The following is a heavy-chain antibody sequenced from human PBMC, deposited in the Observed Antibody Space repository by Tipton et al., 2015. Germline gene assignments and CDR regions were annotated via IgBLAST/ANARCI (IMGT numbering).Heavy chain of an antibody. V-gene: IGHV1-46*01. D-gene: IGHD3-3*01. Sequence: VQLVQSGAEVKKPGASVKVSCKASGDTFISYYMHWVRQAPGQGLEWMGIINPSGGRTRYAQKFQGRVTMSRDTSTSTVYMELNSLRSEDTAVYYCARERRGFAVVTARLRSVSGELDPWGRGTLVTVSS. CDR2: INPSGGRT. CDR3: ARERRGFAVVTARLRSVSGELDP. CDR1: GDTFISYY. J-gene: IGHJ5*02.